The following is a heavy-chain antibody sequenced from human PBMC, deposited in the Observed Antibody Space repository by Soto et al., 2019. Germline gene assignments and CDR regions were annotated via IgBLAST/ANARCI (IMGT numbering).Heavy chain of an antibody. V-gene: IGHV3-74*03. Sequence: EVQLVESGGGIVQPGGSLRLSCAASGFTFSSYWMHWVRQGPGKGLVWVSRINGDGSITKYAESVKGRFTVSRDNTKNTLYLQMHSLRVEDTALFDCASDPDLSGGLHYYNSMDVWGKGTTVTVSS. CDR3: ASDPDLSGGLHYYNSMDV. J-gene: IGHJ6*03. D-gene: IGHD3-10*01. CDR1: GFTFSSYW. CDR2: INGDGSIT.